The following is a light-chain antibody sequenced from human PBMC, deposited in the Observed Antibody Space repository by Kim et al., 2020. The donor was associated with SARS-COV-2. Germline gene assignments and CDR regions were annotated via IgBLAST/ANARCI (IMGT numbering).Light chain of an antibody. Sequence: VALGQTVRITCQGDSLRSYYATWYQQTPGQAPILVIYGKNNRPSGIPDRFSGSSSGNTASLTITGTQAGDEADYYCNSRDSNDNVVFGGRTKLTVL. V-gene: IGLV3-19*01. CDR2: GKN. CDR3: NSRDSNDNVV. J-gene: IGLJ2*01. CDR1: SLRSYY.